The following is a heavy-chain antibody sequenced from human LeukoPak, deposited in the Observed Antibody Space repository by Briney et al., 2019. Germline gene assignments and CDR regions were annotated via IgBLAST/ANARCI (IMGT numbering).Heavy chain of an antibody. V-gene: IGHV3-21*01. J-gene: IGHJ4*02. D-gene: IGHD3-10*01. CDR2: ISSSSSYI. Sequence: GGSLRLSCAASGFTFSSYSMNWVRQAPGQGLGWVSSISSSSSYIYYADSVKGRFTISRDNAKNSLYLQMNSLRAEDTAVYYCARDVTMVRGVSLWGQGTLVTVSS. CDR3: ARDVTMVRGVSL. CDR1: GFTFSSYS.